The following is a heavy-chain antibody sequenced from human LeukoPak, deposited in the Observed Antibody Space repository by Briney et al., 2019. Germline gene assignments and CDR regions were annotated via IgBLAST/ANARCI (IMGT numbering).Heavy chain of an antibody. CDR2: IWYDGSNK. V-gene: IGHV3-33*06. J-gene: IGHJ5*02. CDR1: GFTFSSYG. Sequence: GGSLRLSCAASGFTFSSYGMHWVRQAPGKGLEWVAVIWYDGSNKYYADSVKGRFTISRDNSKNTLYLQMNSLRAEDTAVYYCAKDRSRWSGGNWFDPWGQGTLVTVSS. CDR3: AKDRSRWSGGNWFDP. D-gene: IGHD6-19*01.